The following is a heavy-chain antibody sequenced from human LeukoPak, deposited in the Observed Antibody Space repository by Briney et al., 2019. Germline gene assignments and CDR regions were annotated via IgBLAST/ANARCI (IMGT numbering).Heavy chain of an antibody. CDR2: IIPIFGTR. J-gene: IGHJ6*04. CDR1: GGTFSSYV. Sequence: SVKVSCKASGGTFSSYVISWVRQAPGQGLEWMGGIIPIFGTRNYAQKFQGRVTITADESTSTVYMEMSSLRSEDTAVYYCARMCCGGDFLLDVWGKGTTVTISS. V-gene: IGHV1-69*13. D-gene: IGHD2-21*02. CDR3: ARMCCGGDFLLDV.